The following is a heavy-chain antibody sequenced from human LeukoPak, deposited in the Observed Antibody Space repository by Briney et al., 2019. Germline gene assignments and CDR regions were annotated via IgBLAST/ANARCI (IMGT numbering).Heavy chain of an antibody. CDR1: GGSISSGGYY. CDR3: ARAAVTAIYFDY. Sequence: SETLSLTCTVSGGSISSGGYYWSWIRHHPGKGLEWIGYIYYSGSTYYNPSLKSRVTISVDTSKNQFSLKLSSVTAADTAVYYCARAAVTAIYFDYWGQGTLVTVSS. CDR2: IYYSGST. D-gene: IGHD2-21*02. V-gene: IGHV4-31*03. J-gene: IGHJ4*02.